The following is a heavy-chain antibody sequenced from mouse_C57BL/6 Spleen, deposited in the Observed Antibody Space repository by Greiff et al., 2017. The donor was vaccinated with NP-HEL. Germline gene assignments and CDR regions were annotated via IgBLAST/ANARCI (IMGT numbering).Heavy chain of an antibody. Sequence: VQLQQSGAELVMPGASVKLSCKASGYTFTSYWMHWVKQRPGQGLEWIGEIDPSDSYTNYNQKFKGKSTLTVDKSSSTAYMQLSSLTSEDSAVYYCARRDGSYAMDYWGQGTSVTVSS. J-gene: IGHJ4*01. CDR3: ARRDGSYAMDY. CDR1: GYTFTSYW. CDR2: IDPSDSYT. D-gene: IGHD1-1*02. V-gene: IGHV1-69*01.